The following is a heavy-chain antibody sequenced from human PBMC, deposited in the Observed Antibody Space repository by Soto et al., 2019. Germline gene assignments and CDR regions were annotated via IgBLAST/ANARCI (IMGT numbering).Heavy chain of an antibody. D-gene: IGHD5-12*01. CDR2: MNANSGNT. Sequence: QVQLVQSGAEVKKPGASVKVCCKASGYTFTSYDINWVRQATGQGLEWMGWMNANSGNTGYAQKCQGRINITRNTTKSTAYMEMSSLRSEDTAVYYCARSSGYEYDAFDIWGQGTMVTVSS. CDR1: GYTFTSYD. V-gene: IGHV1-8*01. J-gene: IGHJ3*02. CDR3: ARSSGYEYDAFDI.